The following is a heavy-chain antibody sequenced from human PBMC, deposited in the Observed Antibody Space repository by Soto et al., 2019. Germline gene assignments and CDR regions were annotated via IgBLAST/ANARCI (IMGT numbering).Heavy chain of an antibody. CDR1: GFTFSSYA. CDR3: AKVRPWSYYQGFNWFDP. CDR2: ISGSGGST. Sequence: EVQLLESGGGLVQPGGSLRLSCAASGFTFSSYAMSWVRQAPGEGLEWVSAISGSGGSTYYADSVKGRFTICRDNSKNTLYLQMNSLRAEDTAVYYCAKVRPWSYYQGFNWFDPWGQGTLVTVSS. J-gene: IGHJ5*02. V-gene: IGHV3-23*01. D-gene: IGHD3-10*01.